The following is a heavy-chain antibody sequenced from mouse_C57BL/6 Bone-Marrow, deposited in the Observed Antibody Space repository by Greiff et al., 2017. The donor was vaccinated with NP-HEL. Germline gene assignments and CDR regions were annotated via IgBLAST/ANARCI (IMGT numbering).Heavy chain of an antibody. D-gene: IGHD2-4*01. CDR1: GFTFSDFY. Sequence: VKLMESGGGLVQSGRSLRLSCATSGFTFSDFYMEWVRQAPGKGLEWIAASRNKANDYTTEYSASVKGRFIVSRDTSQSILYLQMNALRAEDTAIYYCARTYDYDERYWYFDVWGTGTTVTVSS. J-gene: IGHJ1*03. CDR2: SRNKANDYTT. CDR3: ARTYDYDERYWYFDV. V-gene: IGHV7-1*01.